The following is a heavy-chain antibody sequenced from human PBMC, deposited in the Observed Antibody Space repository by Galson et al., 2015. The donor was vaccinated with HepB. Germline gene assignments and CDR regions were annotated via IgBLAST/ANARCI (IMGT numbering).Heavy chain of an antibody. CDR3: ARDRVDYGMDV. CDR1: GFTFSSYS. J-gene: IGHJ6*02. CDR2: ISSSSSYI. D-gene: IGHD2-15*01. V-gene: IGHV3-21*01. Sequence: SLRLSCAASGFTFSSYSMNWVRQAPGKGLEWVSSISSSSSYIYYADSVKGRFTISRDNSKNTLYLQMNSLRAEGTAVYYCARDRVDYGMDVWGQGTTVTVSS.